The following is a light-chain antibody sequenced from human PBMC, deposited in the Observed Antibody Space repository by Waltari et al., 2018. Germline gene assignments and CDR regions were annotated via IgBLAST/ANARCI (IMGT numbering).Light chain of an antibody. Sequence: SYVLTQPPSMSVDPEQTARITCGGDNVGSKTVNWYQLKPGQAPLLVIYYDGERPSGIPERFSGSNSESTATLTISRVEAGDEADYFCQVWDTTSDHLIFGGGTKLTVL. CDR2: YDG. V-gene: IGLV3-21*04. CDR3: QVWDTTSDHLI. CDR1: NVGSKT. J-gene: IGLJ2*01.